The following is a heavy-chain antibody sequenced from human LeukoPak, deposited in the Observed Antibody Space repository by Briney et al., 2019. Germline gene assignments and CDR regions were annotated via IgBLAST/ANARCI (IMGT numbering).Heavy chain of an antibody. CDR2: IKEDGTEP. V-gene: IGHV3-7*03. CDR3: AKEGRSLQTY. D-gene: IGHD5-24*01. CDR1: GCMFSSHW. J-gene: IGHJ4*02. Sequence: PGGSVTLSCAASGCMFSSHWMSWVRPAPGKGLEWVDNIKEDGTEPYYVDSVKGRFTISRDNAKNSLYLQMNSLRVEDTAVYYCAKEGRSLQTYWGQGTLVTVSS.